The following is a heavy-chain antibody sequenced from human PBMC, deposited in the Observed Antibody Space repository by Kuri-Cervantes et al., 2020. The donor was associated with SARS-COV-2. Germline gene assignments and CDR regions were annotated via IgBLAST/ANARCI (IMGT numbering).Heavy chain of an antibody. D-gene: IGHD2-8*01. CDR3: ARDFPAYCTNGVCYSEYFQH. V-gene: IGHV3-7*01. CDR1: GFTFSSYW. J-gene: IGHJ1*01. CDR2: IKQDGSEK. Sequence: GESLKISCAASGFTFSSYWMSWVRQAPGKGLEWVANIKQDGSEKYYVDSVKGRFTISRDNAKNSLYLQMSSLRAEDTAVYYCARDFPAYCTNGVCYSEYFQHWGQGTLVTVSS.